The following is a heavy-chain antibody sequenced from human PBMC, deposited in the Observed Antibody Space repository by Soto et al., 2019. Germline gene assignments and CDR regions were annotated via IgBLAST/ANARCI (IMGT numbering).Heavy chain of an antibody. V-gene: IGHV1-18*01. Sequence: ASVKVSCKASGYTFTSYGISWVRQAPGQGLEWMGWISAYNGNTNYAQKLQSRVTMTTDTSTSTAYMELRSLRSDDTAVYYCARFYIVVVVAAGDDAFDIWAQGTMVTVSS. D-gene: IGHD2-15*01. CDR2: ISAYNGNT. CDR1: GYTFTSYG. CDR3: ARFYIVVVVAAGDDAFDI. J-gene: IGHJ3*02.